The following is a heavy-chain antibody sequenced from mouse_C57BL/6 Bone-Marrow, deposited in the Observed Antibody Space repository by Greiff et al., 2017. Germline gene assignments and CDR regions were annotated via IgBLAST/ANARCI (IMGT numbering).Heavy chain of an antibody. D-gene: IGHD2-1*01. CDR1: GYTFTSYT. Sequence: VQLQQSGAELARPGASVKMSCKASGYTFTSYTIHWVKQRPGQGLEWIGYINPSSGYTKYNQKFKDKATLTADKSSSTAYMQLSSLTSEDSAVYYCARSGRHGNWYYYAMDYWGQGTSVTVSS. V-gene: IGHV1-4*01. J-gene: IGHJ4*01. CDR3: ARSGRHGNWYYYAMDY. CDR2: INPSSGYT.